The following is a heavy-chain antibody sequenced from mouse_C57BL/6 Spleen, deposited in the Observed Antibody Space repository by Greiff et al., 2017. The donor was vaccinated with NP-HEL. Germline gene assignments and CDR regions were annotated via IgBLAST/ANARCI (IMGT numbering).Heavy chain of an antibody. V-gene: IGHV5-9*01. CDR2: ISGGGGNT. J-gene: IGHJ1*03. CDR1: GFTFSSYT. CDR3: ARFDFDV. Sequence: EVQLVESGGGLVKPGGSLKLSCAASGFTFSSYTMSWVRQTPEKRLAWVATISGGGGNTYYPDSVKGRFTISRDNAKNTLYLQMSSLRSEDTALYYCARFDFDVWGTGTTVTVSS.